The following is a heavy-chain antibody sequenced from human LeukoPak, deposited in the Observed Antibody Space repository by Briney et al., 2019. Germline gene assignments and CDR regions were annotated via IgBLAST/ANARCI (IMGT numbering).Heavy chain of an antibody. V-gene: IGHV4-59*12. CDR1: TPLTTIYF. D-gene: IGHD3-9*01. J-gene: IGHJ4*02. Sequence: PSETLSLTWTLSTPLTTIYFCGGVRQPPGKGLEWIGYIYYSGSTNYNPSLKSRVTISVDTPKNQFSLKLSSLTAADTAVYYWARTILSYGRNSFDYWGQGTLVTVSS. CDR3: ARTILSYGRNSFDY. CDR2: IYYSGST.